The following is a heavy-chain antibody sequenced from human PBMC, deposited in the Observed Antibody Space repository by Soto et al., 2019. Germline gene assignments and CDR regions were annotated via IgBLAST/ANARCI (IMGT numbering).Heavy chain of an antibody. CDR3: ATHRPLWPNYYSYCHVYV. V-gene: IGHV4-39*01. CDR2: IYYSGST. D-gene: IGHD2-21*01. CDR1: GGSISTDDVY. Sequence: QLQLQESGPGLVKPSETLYLTCTVSGGSISTDDVYWGWIRQPPGKGLEWIGTIYYSGSTSYNPSLTSRVTISVDTSKNQGALNLHSVTAADTAVYYCATHRPLWPNYYSYCHVYVCGKWTTVTVSS. J-gene: IGHJ6*03.